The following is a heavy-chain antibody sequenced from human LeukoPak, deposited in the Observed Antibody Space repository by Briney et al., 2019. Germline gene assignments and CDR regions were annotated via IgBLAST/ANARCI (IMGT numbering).Heavy chain of an antibody. D-gene: IGHD1-1*01. CDR1: GVSLSTSGVR. CDR2: ILQDADK. Sequence: FGPTLVKPPQTLMLTCTFSGVSLSTSGVRVGWIRQPQVKALEWLTLILQDADKRYGPSLKSRLTITKDTSKHQVVLTTTNMDPVDTATYSCAHITTGDLAFDYWGQGTLVTVSS. CDR3: AHITTGDLAFDY. J-gene: IGHJ4*02. V-gene: IGHV2-5*05.